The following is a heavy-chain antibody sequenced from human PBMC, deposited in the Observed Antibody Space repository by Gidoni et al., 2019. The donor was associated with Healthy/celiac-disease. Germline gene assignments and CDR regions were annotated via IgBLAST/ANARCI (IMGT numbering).Heavy chain of an antibody. CDR1: GFTFSSYS. CDR2: ISSSSSYI. D-gene: IGHD2-21*02. V-gene: IGHV3-21*01. Sequence: EVQLVESGGGLVKPGGSLRLSCAASGFTFSSYSMNWVRQAPGTGLEWVSSISSSSSYIYYADSVKGRFTISRDNAKNSLYLQMNSLRAEDTAVYYCARGDIVVVTATFDYWGQGTLVTVSS. CDR3: ARGDIVVVTATFDY. J-gene: IGHJ4*02.